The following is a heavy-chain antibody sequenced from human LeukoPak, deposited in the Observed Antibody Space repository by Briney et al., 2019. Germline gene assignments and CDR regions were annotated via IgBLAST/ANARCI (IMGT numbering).Heavy chain of an antibody. D-gene: IGHD1-26*01. V-gene: IGHV3-74*01. CDR2: INSDGSSA. CDR3: YWEGS. Sequence: PGGSLRLSCAASGFTFSSYWMHWVRQAPGKGLVWVSRINSDGSSADYADSVKGRFTISRDNAKNTVYLQMNSLRVEDTAVCYCYWEGSWGQGTLVTVSS. CDR1: GFTFSSYW. J-gene: IGHJ4*02.